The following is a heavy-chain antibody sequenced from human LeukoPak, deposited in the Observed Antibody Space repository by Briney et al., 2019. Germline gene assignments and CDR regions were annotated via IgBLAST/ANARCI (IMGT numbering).Heavy chain of an antibody. CDR2: ISYDGSNK. J-gene: IGHJ3*02. Sequence: GGSLRLSCAASGFAFSDYPIHWVRQAPGKGLEWVAVISYDGSNKYYADSVKGRFTTSRDNSKNTLYLQMNSLRAEDTAVYYCAKGSASSDAFDIWGQGTMVTVSS. V-gene: IGHV3-30*04. CDR3: AKGSASSDAFDI. D-gene: IGHD2-15*01. CDR1: GFAFSDYP.